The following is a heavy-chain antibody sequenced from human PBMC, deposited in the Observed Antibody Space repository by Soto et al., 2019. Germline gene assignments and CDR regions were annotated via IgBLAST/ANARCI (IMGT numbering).Heavy chain of an antibody. CDR1: GFTFSSYA. Sequence: GGSLRLSSAASGFTFSSYAMSWVRQAPGKGLEWVSAISGSGGSTYYADSVKGRFTISRDNSKNTLYLQMNSLRAEDTAVYYCAKATTVTTKSSYWYFDLWGRGTLVTVSS. CDR3: AKATTVTTKSSYWYFDL. J-gene: IGHJ2*01. V-gene: IGHV3-23*01. D-gene: IGHD4-17*01. CDR2: ISGSGGST.